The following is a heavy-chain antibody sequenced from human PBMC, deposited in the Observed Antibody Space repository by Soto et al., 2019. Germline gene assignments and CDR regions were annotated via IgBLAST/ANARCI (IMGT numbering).Heavy chain of an antibody. Sequence: GGSLRLSCAASGFTFSSYSMNWVRQAPGKGLEWVSYISSSSSTIYYADSVKGRFTISRDNAKNSLYLQMNSLRAEDTAVYYCARDRGVFWSGYLSSHFDYWGQGTLVTVSS. V-gene: IGHV3-48*01. J-gene: IGHJ4*02. CDR1: GFTFSSYS. D-gene: IGHD3-3*01. CDR3: ARDRGVFWSGYLSSHFDY. CDR2: ISSSSSTI.